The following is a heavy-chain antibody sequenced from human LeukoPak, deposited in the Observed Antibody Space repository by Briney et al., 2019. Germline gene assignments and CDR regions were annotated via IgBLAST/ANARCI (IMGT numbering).Heavy chain of an antibody. D-gene: IGHD1-26*01. CDR3: ARGPQFLWSLGPYFDY. CDR2: INHSGST. J-gene: IGHJ4*02. V-gene: IGHV4-34*01. CDR1: GGSFSGYY. Sequence: TSETLSLTCAVYGGSFSGYYWSWIRQPPGKGLEWIGEINHSGSTNYNPSLKSRVTISVDTSKNQFSLKLSSVTAADTAVYYCARGPQFLWSLGPYFDYWGQGTLVTVSS.